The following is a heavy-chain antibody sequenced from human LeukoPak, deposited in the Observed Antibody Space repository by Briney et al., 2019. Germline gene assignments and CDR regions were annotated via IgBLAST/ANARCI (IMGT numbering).Heavy chain of an antibody. CDR1: GGSMRSNSFY. D-gene: IGHD3-22*01. CDR3: ARESYDSSGYYLGRWFDP. Sequence: PSETLSLTCTVSGGSMRSNSFYWGWIRQSPGKGLEWIANINYGGHTYYNPSVKSRVTLSVDVSKNRFSLKLTSVTAADTALYYCARESYDSSGYYLGRWFDPWGQGTLVTVSS. J-gene: IGHJ5*02. V-gene: IGHV4-39*07. CDR2: INYGGHT.